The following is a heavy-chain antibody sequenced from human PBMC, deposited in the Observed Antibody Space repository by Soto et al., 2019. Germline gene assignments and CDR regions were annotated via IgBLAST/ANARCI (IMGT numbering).Heavy chain of an antibody. CDR2: VANSGTT. CDR3: AMAGNYRYFDS. CDR1: VASISIYY. D-gene: IGHD1-7*01. Sequence: PSETLSLTCTVSVASISIYYWSWIRQPPGKGLEWIGYVANSGTTNYNPSLKSRVTLSLDTSNNRFSLKLASVTAADTAVYYCAMAGNYRYFDSWGQGVLVTVSS. J-gene: IGHJ4*02. V-gene: IGHV4-59*01.